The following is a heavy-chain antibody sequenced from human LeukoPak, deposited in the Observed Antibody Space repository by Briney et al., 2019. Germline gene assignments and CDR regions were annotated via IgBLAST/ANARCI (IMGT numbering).Heavy chain of an antibody. D-gene: IGHD7-27*01. CDR3: ARAVGGTGRAYFDY. V-gene: IGHV4-59*01. CDR1: GGSISSYY. CDR2: ICYSGST. J-gene: IGHJ4*02. Sequence: SETLSLTCTVSGGSISSYYWSWIRQPPGKGLEWIGYICYSGSTNYNPSLKSRVTISVDTSKNQFSLKLSSVTAADTAVYFCARAVGGTGRAYFDYWGQGTLVTVSS.